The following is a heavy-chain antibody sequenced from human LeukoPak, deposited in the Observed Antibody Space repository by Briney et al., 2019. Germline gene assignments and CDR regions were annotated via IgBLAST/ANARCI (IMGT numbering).Heavy chain of an antibody. CDR1: GGSVSSSNYY. V-gene: IGHV4-39*01. CDR2: TYYGGST. CDR3: VRQGGYSHGSVLGH. D-gene: IGHD5-18*01. Sequence: SETLSLTCTVSGGSVSSSNYYWGWIRQPPGKGLEWIGSTYYGGSTEYNPSLKSRVTISVDTSKNQFSLKLSSVTAADTAVYYCVRQGGYSHGSVLGHWGQGTLVTVSS. J-gene: IGHJ4*02.